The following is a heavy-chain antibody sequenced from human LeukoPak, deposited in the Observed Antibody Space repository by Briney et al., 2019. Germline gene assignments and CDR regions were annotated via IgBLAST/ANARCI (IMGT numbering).Heavy chain of an antibody. Sequence: ASVKVSCKASGYIFANHYMHWVRQAPGQGLEWMGLINPSGSSTLYAEKFRGRIVMTRDMSTATDYMELSSLRSEDTAVYYCARDNSIADRGWWFDPWGQGTLVTVSS. D-gene: IGHD4-23*01. CDR3: ARDNSIADRGWWFDP. CDR1: GYIFANHY. V-gene: IGHV1-46*01. J-gene: IGHJ5*02. CDR2: INPSGSST.